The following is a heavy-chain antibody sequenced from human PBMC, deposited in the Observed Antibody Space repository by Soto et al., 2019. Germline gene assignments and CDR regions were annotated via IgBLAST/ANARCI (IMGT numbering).Heavy chain of an antibody. J-gene: IGHJ4*02. Sequence: EVRLVESGGGLVKPGESLRLSCAASGFTFSSYSINWVRQAPGKGLEWVSTISSSSTYRYYADSVKGRFTISRDNAKNSLYLQMDSLRVEATAVYYCARAVATMPRGAPGDWGQATLVTVSS. V-gene: IGHV3-21*01. CDR1: GFTFSSYS. CDR2: ISSSSTYR. D-gene: IGHD3-10*01. CDR3: ARAVATMPRGAPGD.